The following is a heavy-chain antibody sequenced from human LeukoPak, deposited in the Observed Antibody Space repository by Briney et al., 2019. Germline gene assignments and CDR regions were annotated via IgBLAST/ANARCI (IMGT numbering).Heavy chain of an antibody. CDR3: ARHDPYSSSWYPGWFDP. D-gene: IGHD6-13*01. V-gene: IGHV4-39*01. CDR1: GASISSGSNY. J-gene: IGHJ5*02. Sequence: SETLSLTCSVSGASISSGSNYWGWIRQPPGKTLEWIGSIYSSGSTYYNSSLQSRVIISVDTSKNQFSLKLSSVTAADTTVYYCARHDPYSSSWYPGWFDPWGQGTLVTVSS. CDR2: IYSSGST.